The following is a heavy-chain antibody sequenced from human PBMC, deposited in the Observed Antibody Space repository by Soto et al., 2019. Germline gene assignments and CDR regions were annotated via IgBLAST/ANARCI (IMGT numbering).Heavy chain of an antibody. CDR2: LIPIFGTA. V-gene: IGHV1-69*13. J-gene: IGHJ6*02. D-gene: IGHD3-9*01. Sequence: SVKVSCKASGGTFSSYAIGWVRQAPGQGLEWMGGLIPIFGTANYAQKFQGRVTITADESTSTAYMELSSLRSEDTAVYYCARPYDILTVSVETPSYYYGMDVWGQGTTVTVSS. CDR1: GGTFSSYA. CDR3: ARPYDILTVSVETPSYYYGMDV.